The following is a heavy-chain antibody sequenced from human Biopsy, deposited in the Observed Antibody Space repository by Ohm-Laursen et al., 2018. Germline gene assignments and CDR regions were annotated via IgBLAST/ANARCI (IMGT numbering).Heavy chain of an antibody. CDR2: VDWEDYK. J-gene: IGHJ6*02. V-gene: IGHV2-70*11. CDR1: GFSLSARGMC. Sequence: TQTLPLTCSFSGFSLSARGMCVSWIRQAPGTALEWLARVDWEDYKDFSASLQTKLSISKDPSNDQVVLTVNNVDPADTATYYCARTPILIVSAGLVYRHRRHLQGMDVWGQGIAVTVS. CDR3: ARTPILIVSAGLVYRHRRHLQGMDV. D-gene: IGHD6-13*01.